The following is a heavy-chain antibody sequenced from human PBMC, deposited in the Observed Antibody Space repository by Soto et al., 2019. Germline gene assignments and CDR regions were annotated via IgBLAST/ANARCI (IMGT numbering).Heavy chain of an antibody. J-gene: IGHJ5*02. CDR1: GFTSNIYW. Sequence: GGSLRLSCAASGFTSNIYWMHWVRQAPGKGLVWVSRINSDGSSTSYADSVKGRFTISRDNAKNTLYLQMYSLRVEDTAVYYCVRGPSGQLGNWFDPWGQGALVTVSS. CDR2: INSDGSST. D-gene: IGHD6-13*01. V-gene: IGHV3-74*01. CDR3: VRGPSGQLGNWFDP.